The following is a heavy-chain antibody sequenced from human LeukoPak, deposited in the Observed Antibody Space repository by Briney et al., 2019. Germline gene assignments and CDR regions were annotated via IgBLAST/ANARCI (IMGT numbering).Heavy chain of an antibody. J-gene: IGHJ5*01. Sequence: GASVKVSCKASGYTFTSYAMHWVRQAPGQRLEWMGWINAGNGNTKYSQKFQGRVTITRDTSASTAYMELSSLRSEDTAVYYCARDCRLNCARQPGFDSWGQGTLVTVSS. D-gene: IGHD1-1*01. CDR2: INAGNGNT. CDR1: GYTFTSYA. CDR3: ARDCRLNCARQPGFDS. V-gene: IGHV1-3*01.